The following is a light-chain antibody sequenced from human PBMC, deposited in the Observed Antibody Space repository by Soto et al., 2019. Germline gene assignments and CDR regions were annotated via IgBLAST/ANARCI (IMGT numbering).Light chain of an antibody. CDR1: SSNIGSNT. CDR3: AAWVDSLNGPHVV. V-gene: IGLV1-44*01. J-gene: IGLJ2*01. CDR2: SNN. Sequence: QSVLTQPPSASGTPGQRVTISCSGSSSNIGSNTVNWYQQLPGTAPKLLIYSNNQRPSGVPDRFSGSKSGTSASLAISGLQSEDEADYYCAAWVDSLNGPHVVFGGGTKVTVL.